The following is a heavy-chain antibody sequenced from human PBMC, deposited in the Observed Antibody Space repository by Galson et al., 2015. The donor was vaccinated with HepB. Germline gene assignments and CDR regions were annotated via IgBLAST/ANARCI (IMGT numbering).Heavy chain of an antibody. J-gene: IGHJ4*02. V-gene: IGHV3-30*04. CDR2: ISYDGSNK. CDR1: GFTFSSYA. CDR3: ARDREQWLVYGNLDY. D-gene: IGHD6-19*01. Sequence: SLRLSCAASGFTFSSYAMHWVRQAPGKGLEWVAVISYDGSNKYYADSVKGRFTISRDNSKNTLHLQMNSLRAEDTAVYYCARDREQWLVYGNLDYWGQGTLVTVSS.